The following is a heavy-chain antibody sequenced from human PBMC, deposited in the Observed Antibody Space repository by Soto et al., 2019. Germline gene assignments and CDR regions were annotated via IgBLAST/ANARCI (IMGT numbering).Heavy chain of an antibody. Sequence: PGGSLRLSCAASGFTFDDYAMHWVRQAPGKGLEWVSGISWNSGSIGYADSVKGRFTISRDNAKNSLYLQMNSLRAEDTALYYCAKGVLRFSEWLYDYWGQGTLVTVSS. J-gene: IGHJ4*02. D-gene: IGHD3-3*01. CDR3: AKGVLRFSEWLYDY. CDR2: ISWNSGSI. V-gene: IGHV3-9*01. CDR1: GFTFDDYA.